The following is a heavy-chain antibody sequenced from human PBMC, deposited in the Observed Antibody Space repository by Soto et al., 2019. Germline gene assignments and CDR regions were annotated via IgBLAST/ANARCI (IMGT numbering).Heavy chain of an antibody. Sequence: LSLTCAVYGGSFSGYYWSWIRQPPGKGLEWIGEINHSGSTNYNPSLKSRVTISVDTSKNQFSLKLSSVTAADTAVYYCASGRGYSYRRMVRWGQGTLVTVS. CDR1: GGSFSGYY. CDR3: ASGRGYSYRRMVR. CDR2: INHSGST. J-gene: IGHJ4*02. D-gene: IGHD5-18*01. V-gene: IGHV4-34*01.